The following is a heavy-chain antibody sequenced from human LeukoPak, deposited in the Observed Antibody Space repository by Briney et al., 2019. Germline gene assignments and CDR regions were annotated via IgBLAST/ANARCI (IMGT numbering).Heavy chain of an antibody. CDR1: GFTFSSYS. J-gene: IGHJ4*02. D-gene: IGHD3-10*01. V-gene: IGHV3-48*01. CDR2: ISSSSSTI. Sequence: SGGSLRLSCAASGFTFSSYSMNWVRQAPGKGLEWVSYISSSSSTIYYADSVKGRFTISRDNSENTLYLQMNSLRAEDTAVYYCARHYGSGSYKGLSLDYWGQGTLVTVSS. CDR3: ARHYGSGSYKGLSLDY.